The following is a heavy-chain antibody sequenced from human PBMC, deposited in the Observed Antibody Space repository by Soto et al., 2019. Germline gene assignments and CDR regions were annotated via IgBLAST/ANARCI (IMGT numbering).Heavy chain of an antibody. CDR3: ARDKNYDY. V-gene: IGHV1-8*01. CDR1: GYTFTSYD. CDR2: MNPNSGNT. Sequence: ASVKVSCKASGYTFTSYDINWVRQATGQGLEWMGWMNPNSGNTGYAQKFQGRVTITADKSTSTAYMELSSLRSEDTAVYYCARDKNYDYWGQGTLVTVSS. J-gene: IGHJ4*02.